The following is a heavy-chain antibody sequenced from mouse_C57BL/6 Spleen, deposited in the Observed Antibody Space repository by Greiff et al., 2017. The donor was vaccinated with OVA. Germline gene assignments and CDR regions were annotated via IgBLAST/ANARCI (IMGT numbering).Heavy chain of an antibody. D-gene: IGHD4-1*01. CDR2: IYPSDSET. V-gene: IGHV1-61*01. CDR1: GYTFTSYW. J-gene: IGHJ1*03. CDR3: ARSDWDWYFDV. Sequence: VQLQQSGAELVRPGSSVKLSCKASGYTFTSYWMDWVKQRPGQGLEWIGNIYPSDSETHYNQKFKDKATLTVDKSSSTAYMQLSSLTSEDSAVYYCARSDWDWYFDVWGTGTTVTVSS.